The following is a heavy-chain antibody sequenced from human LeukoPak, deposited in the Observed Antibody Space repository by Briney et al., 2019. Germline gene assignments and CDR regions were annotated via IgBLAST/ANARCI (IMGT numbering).Heavy chain of an antibody. Sequence: TGGSLRLSFAASGFTFSSYSMNWVRQAPGKGLEWVSTIYSGGSTYYADSVKGRFTISRDSSKNTLYLQMNSLRAEDTAVYYCVRDITYWGQGTVVTVSS. CDR3: VRDITY. J-gene: IGHJ4*02. CDR1: GFTFSSYS. V-gene: IGHV3-53*01. D-gene: IGHD3-10*01. CDR2: IYSGGST.